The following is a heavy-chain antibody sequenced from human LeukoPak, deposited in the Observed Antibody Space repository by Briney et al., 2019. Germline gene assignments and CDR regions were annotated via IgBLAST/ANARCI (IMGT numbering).Heavy chain of an antibody. V-gene: IGHV1-18*01. CDR3: ARHALTGYYNVISYYYYMDV. CDR2: ISAYNGNT. Sequence: ASVKVSCKASGYTFTSYGISWVRQAPGQGLEWMGWISAYNGNTNYAQKLQGRVTMTTDTSTSTAYMELRSQRSDDTAVYYCARHALTGYYNVISYYYYMDVWGKGTTVTVSS. J-gene: IGHJ6*03. D-gene: IGHD3-9*01. CDR1: GYTFTSYG.